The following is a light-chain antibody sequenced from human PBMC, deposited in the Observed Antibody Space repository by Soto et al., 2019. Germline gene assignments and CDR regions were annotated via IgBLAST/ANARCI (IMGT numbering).Light chain of an antibody. CDR2: DAS. CDR3: QQRSNWPPIT. CDR1: QSFRGL. J-gene: IGKJ5*01. V-gene: IGKV3-11*01. Sequence: EVVLTQSPVTLSLSPGERATLSCRASQSFRGLLAWYQQKPGQAPRLLIYDASNRATGIPARFSGSGSGTDFTLTISNLEPEDFAVYYCQQRSNWPPITFGQGTRLEI.